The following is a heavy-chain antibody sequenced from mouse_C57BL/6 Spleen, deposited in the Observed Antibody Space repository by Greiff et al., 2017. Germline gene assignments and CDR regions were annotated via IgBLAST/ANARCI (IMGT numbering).Heavy chain of an antibody. CDR3: ARHLHYYGSSYNYAMDY. V-gene: IGHV1-62-2*01. J-gene: IGHJ4*01. D-gene: IGHD1-1*01. CDR1: GYTFTEYT. CDR2: FYPGSGSI. Sequence: QVQLQQSGAELVKPGASVKLSCKASGYTFTEYTIHWVKQRSGQGLEWIGWFYPGSGSIKYNEKFKDKATLTADKSSSTVYMELSRLTSEDSAVYFCARHLHYYGSSYNYAMDYWGQGTSVTVSS.